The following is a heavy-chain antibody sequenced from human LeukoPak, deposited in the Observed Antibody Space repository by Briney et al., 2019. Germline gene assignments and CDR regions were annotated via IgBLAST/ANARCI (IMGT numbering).Heavy chain of an antibody. D-gene: IGHD1-1*01. V-gene: IGHV3-49*03. CDR2: IRSKAYGGTT. J-gene: IGHJ4*02. CDR1: GFTFGDYV. CDR3: TRGLAQLELDGFDY. Sequence: GRSLRLSCTASGFTFGDYVMSWFRQAPGKGLEWVGFIRSKAYGGTTEYAASVKGRFTISRDDSKSIAYLQMNSLKTEDTAAYYCTRGLAQLELDGFDYWGQGTLVTVSS.